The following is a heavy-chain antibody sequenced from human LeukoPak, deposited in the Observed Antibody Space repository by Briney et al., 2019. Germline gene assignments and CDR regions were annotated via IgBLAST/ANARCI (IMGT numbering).Heavy chain of an antibody. CDR3: ARVPIVVVPAARYYYMDV. CDR1: GGTFSSYA. D-gene: IGHD2-2*01. V-gene: IGHV1-69*13. CDR2: IIPIFGTA. Sequence: SVKVSCKASGGTFSSYAISWVRQAPGQGLEWMGGIIPIFGTANYAQKFQVRVTITADESTSTAYMELSSLRSEDTAVYYCARVPIVVVPAARYYYMDVWGKGTTVTVSS. J-gene: IGHJ6*03.